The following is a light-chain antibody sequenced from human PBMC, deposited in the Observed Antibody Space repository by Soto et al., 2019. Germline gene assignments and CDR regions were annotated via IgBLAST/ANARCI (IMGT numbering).Light chain of an antibody. V-gene: IGKV4-1*01. J-gene: IGKJ1*01. CDR3: QQYCNTPRT. CDR2: WAS. CDR1: QSVLYSSNNKNY. Sequence: DIVMTQSPDSLAVSLGERATINCKSSQSVLYSSNNKNYLAWYQQKPGQPPKLLIYWASTRASGVPDRFSGSGSGTVITHTISSLQAEDVAVYYCQQYCNTPRTFGQGTKVEIK.